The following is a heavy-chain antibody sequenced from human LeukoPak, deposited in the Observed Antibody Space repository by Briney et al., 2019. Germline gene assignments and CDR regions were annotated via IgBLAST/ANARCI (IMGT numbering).Heavy chain of an antibody. V-gene: IGHV4-59*08. Sequence: PSETLSLTCTVSGGSISSYFWNWIRQPPGKGLEWIGYIYYSGITNYNPSRKSRVTISVDTSKNQFSLKLTSVTAADTAVYYCARGTAAALEYWGRGTLVTVSS. D-gene: IGHD6-13*01. CDR2: IYYSGIT. CDR1: GGSISSYF. J-gene: IGHJ4*02. CDR3: ARGTAAALEY.